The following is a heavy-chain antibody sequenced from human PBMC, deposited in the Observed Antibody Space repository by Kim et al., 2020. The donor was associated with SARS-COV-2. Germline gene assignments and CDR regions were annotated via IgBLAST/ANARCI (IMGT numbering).Heavy chain of an antibody. J-gene: IGHJ6*02. CDR3: ARGRVWHGLDV. CDR1: GGSIRSADYS. V-gene: IGHV4-30-2*01. CDR2: ISYNGRT. Sequence: SETLSLTCAVSGGSIRSADYSWGWIRQPPGKGLEWIGHISYNGRTDYNPSLKSRLTISLDKSKNRFSLNLRFVTAADTAIYYCARGRVWHGLDVWGPGTTVTVSS.